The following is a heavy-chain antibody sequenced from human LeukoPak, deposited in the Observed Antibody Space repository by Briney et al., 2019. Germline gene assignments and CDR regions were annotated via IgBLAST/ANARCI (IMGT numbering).Heavy chain of an antibody. CDR1: GFTFSSYG. D-gene: IGHD6-13*01. J-gene: IGHJ3*02. CDR2: ISGSGGST. Sequence: GGSLRLSCAASGFTFSSYGMSWVRQAPGKGLEWVSAISGSGGSTYYADAVKGRFTIPRDNSKNTLYLQMNSLRAEDTAVYYCAKDPSAAGTSGAFDIWGQGTMVTVSS. V-gene: IGHV3-23*01. CDR3: AKDPSAAGTSGAFDI.